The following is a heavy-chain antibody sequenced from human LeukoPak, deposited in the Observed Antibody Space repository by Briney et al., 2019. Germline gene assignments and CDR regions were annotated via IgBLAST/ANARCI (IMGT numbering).Heavy chain of an antibody. V-gene: IGHV3-9*01. J-gene: IGHJ4*02. CDR2: ISSNSGSI. Sequence: GGSLRLSCAVSGFTFDDYAMHWVRQAPGKGLEWVSGISSNSGSIGYADSVKGRFTISRDNAKNSLYLQMNSLRAEDTALYYCAKAGGSGTYYSIDYWGQGTLVTVSS. CDR3: AKAGGSGTYYSIDY. CDR1: GFTFDDYA. D-gene: IGHD3-10*01.